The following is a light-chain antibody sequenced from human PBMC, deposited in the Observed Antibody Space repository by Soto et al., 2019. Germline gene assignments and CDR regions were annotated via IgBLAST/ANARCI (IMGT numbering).Light chain of an antibody. CDR3: KSYAGSNTYV. CDR2: DVT. CDR1: SSDVGGYNF. Sequence: QSALTQPRSVSGSPGQSVTISCTGTSSDVGGYNFVSWYQQHPGKAPKLILYDVTKRPSGVPDRFSGSKSGNTASLTISGLQAEDEADYFCKSYAGSNTYVFGSGTKLTVL. J-gene: IGLJ1*01. V-gene: IGLV2-11*01.